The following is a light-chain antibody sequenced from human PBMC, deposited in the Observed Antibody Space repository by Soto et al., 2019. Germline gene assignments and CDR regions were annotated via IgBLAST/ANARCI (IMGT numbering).Light chain of an antibody. J-gene: IGKJ5*01. Sequence: DVRMTQYPSTLSASFGAMVTISCRASQDIDKWVAWYQQRPGTAPKLLIYEATTLQNGVPSRFSGSGSGTDFSLTIRSLQPDDSAIYFCQRGNSCSTAFGQGTRLEIK. CDR3: QRGNSCSTA. CDR2: EAT. V-gene: IGKV1D-12*01. CDR1: QDIDKW.